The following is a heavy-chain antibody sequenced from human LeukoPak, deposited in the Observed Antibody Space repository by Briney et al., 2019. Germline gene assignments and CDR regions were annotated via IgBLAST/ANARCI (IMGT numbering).Heavy chain of an antibody. J-gene: IGHJ4*02. CDR2: IWYDESNE. Sequence: PGGSLRLSCAASGFSFSNYAMHWVRQAPGKGLEWVSVIWYDESNEYYADSVKGRFTISRDNAKNSLYLQMNSLRAEDTALYYCAKDGVEQWLAYYFDYWGQGALVTVSS. CDR1: GFSFSNYA. D-gene: IGHD6-19*01. CDR3: AKDGVEQWLAYYFDY. V-gene: IGHV3-33*03.